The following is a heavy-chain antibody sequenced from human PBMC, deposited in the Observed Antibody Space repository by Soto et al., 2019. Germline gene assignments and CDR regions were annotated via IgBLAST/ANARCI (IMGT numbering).Heavy chain of an antibody. V-gene: IGHV3-23*01. CDR2: ISGSGGST. Sequence: EVQLLESGGGLVQPGGSLRLACVASGFTFSSYAMTWVRQAPGKGLEWVSGISGSGGSTYYADSVKGRFTISRDNSKNTRCLRMSSVRAEDTAVYFCAQVRGVVALDGYFDCWGQGTLVTVSS. CDR3: AQVRGVVALDGYFDC. D-gene: IGHD2-15*01. J-gene: IGHJ4*02. CDR1: GFTFSSYA.